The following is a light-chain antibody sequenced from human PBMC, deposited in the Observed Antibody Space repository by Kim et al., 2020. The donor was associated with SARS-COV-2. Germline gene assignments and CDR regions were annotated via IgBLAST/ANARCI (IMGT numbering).Light chain of an antibody. CDR3: QQYGGSPPYT. Sequence: SPGQTATLCCRASQSVSSTYLAWDQQKPGQAPRLLISGASSRATGIPDRFSGSGSGTVFTLTNSRLEPEDFAVYYCQQYGGSPPYTFGQGTKLEI. J-gene: IGKJ2*01. V-gene: IGKV3-20*01. CDR2: GAS. CDR1: QSVSSTY.